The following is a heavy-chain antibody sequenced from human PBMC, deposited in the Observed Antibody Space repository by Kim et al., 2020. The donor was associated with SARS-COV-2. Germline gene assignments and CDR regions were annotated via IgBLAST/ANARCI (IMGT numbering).Heavy chain of an antibody. CDR1: GFTFSAYS. V-gene: IGHV3-21*01. D-gene: IGHD3-9*01. Sequence: GGSLRRSCAASGFTFSAYSMNWVRQAPGRGLEWVSSINSYNSYIYYADSFKGRFTISRDNAKNSLYLQMNSLRAEDTAVYYCTRDLGLEDFSTGVPYYFNLWGPGTLVTVSS. CDR2: INSYNSYI. CDR3: TRDLGLEDFSTGVPYYFNL. J-gene: IGHJ4*02.